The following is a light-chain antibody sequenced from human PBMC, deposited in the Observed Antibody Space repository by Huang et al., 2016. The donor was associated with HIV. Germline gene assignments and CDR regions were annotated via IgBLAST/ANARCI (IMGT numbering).Light chain of an antibody. CDR3: QQYDSSPIFT. CDR1: QNVSSKY. CDR2: GAS. Sequence: EIVLTQSPCTVSLSPGERATLSCRASQNVSSKYLAWYQQKPGQAPRLLIYGASYRATGIPDRFSGSGSGTDFTLTISRLEPEDCAVYYCQQYDSSPIFTFGPETKVDIK. V-gene: IGKV3-20*01. J-gene: IGKJ3*01.